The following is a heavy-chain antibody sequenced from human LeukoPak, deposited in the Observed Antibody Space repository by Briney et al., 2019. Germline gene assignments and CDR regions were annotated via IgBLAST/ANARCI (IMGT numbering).Heavy chain of an antibody. D-gene: IGHD2-21*02. Sequence: GGSLRLSCAASGFTFSNYAMTWVRQAPGKGLEWVSILSDSGVYTYYADSVKGRFTISRDNAKNSLYLQMNSLRAEDTAVYYCARAVSGVVVTATNDYWGQGTLVTVSS. CDR1: GFTFSNYA. CDR2: LSDSGVYT. J-gene: IGHJ4*02. V-gene: IGHV3-23*01. CDR3: ARAVSGVVVTATNDY.